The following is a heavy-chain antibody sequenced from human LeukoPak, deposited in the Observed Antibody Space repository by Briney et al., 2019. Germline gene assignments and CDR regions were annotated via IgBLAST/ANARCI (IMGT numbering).Heavy chain of an antibody. V-gene: IGHV3-9*01. CDR1: GFILEDHV. D-gene: IGHD2-2*01. J-gene: IGHJ4*02. CDR3: AKDLGGSATTV. Sequence: PGGSLRLSCAAPGFILEDHVIRWVRQAPGRGLEWVSSISWSGDRMGYADAVKGRFTISRDNAKNSLFLQMNSLRVEDTALCYCAKDLGGSATTVWGQGTLVTVSS. CDR2: ISWSGDRM.